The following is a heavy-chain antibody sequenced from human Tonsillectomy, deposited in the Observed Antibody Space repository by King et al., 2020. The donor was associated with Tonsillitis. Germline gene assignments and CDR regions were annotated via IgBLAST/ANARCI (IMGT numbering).Heavy chain of an antibody. D-gene: IGHD3-10*01. CDR2: IKSKIDGGTT. J-gene: IGHJ4*01. Sequence: DVQLVESGGGLVKPGGSLRLSCAASGFIFSNAWMAWVRQAPGKGLEWVGRIKSKIDGGTTDYAAPVKGRFTILRDDSKKTLYLQMNSLKTEDTAVYYCTTQSIGELYAVFDYWGQGTLLTVSS. CDR1: GFIFSNAW. V-gene: IGHV3-15*01. CDR3: TTQSIGELYAVFDY.